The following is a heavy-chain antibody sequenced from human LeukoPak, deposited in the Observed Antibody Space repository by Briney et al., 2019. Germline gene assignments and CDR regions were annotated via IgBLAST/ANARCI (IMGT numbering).Heavy chain of an antibody. CDR1: GFAFSTYS. CDR3: ARGWGCTGGACFFDY. J-gene: IGHJ4*02. CDR2: ISSSGSII. D-gene: IGHD2-8*02. Sequence: GGSLRLSCAASGFAFSTYSMSWVRQAPGKGLEWVSYISSSGSIIYYADSVKGRFTISRDNAKNSLYLQMNSLRDEDTAVFYCARGWGCTGGACFFDYWGQGTLVTVSS. V-gene: IGHV3-48*02.